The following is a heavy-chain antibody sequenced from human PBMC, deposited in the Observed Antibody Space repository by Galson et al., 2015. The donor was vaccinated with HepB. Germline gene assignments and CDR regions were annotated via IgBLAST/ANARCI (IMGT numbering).Heavy chain of an antibody. D-gene: IGHD5-12*01. Sequence: SLRLSCAASRFTFSSYAMHWVRQAPGKGLEWVAVISYDGSNKYYADSVKGRFTISRDNSKNTLYLQMNSLRAEDTAVYYCARARGYSGYDFRRMAFDIWGQGTMVTVSS. J-gene: IGHJ3*02. CDR1: RFTFSSYA. CDR3: ARARGYSGYDFRRMAFDI. V-gene: IGHV3-30*04. CDR2: ISYDGSNK.